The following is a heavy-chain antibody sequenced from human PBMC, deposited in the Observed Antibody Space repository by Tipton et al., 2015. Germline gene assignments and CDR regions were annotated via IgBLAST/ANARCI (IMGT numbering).Heavy chain of an antibody. D-gene: IGHD6-6*01. J-gene: IGHJ5*02. Sequence: TLSLTCTVSGGSISSGGYYWAWIRQSPGKGLEWIGSISYSGSTYSNPSLKSRVTISVDTSKNQFSLNLNSLTAADTAVFYCARHSWVGSRASLNWFDPWGQGTLVTVSP. CDR2: ISYSGST. CDR3: ARHSWVGSRASLNWFDP. CDR1: GGSISSGGYY. V-gene: IGHV4-39*01.